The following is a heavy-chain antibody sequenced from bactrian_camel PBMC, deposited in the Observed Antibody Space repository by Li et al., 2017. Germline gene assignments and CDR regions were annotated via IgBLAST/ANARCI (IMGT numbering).Heavy chain of an antibody. Sequence: VQLVESGGGLVQPGGSLRLSCAASGFNIRDHWMWWVRQAPGKEREGVATITTSLRDTIYYQNSVKGRFTLSRDNAKSTVYLQMDRLKSEDTALYYCATRVSSDCTFSTPDGCYSHRGQGTQVTVS. CDR1: GFNIRDHW. J-gene: IGHJ4*01. V-gene: IGHV3S1*01. D-gene: IGHD2*01. CDR2: ITTSLRDTI.